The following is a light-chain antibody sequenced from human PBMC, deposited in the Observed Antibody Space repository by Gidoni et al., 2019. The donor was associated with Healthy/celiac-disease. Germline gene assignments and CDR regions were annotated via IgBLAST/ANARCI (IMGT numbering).Light chain of an antibody. CDR1: QSVSSSY. CDR3: QQYGSSPIT. J-gene: IGKJ5*01. CDR2: GAS. Sequence: EIELTQSPGTRFLSRGERATLSCRASQSVSSSYLAGYQQKPGQAPRHLIDGASSRATGIADMFSGSWSWTDFTFTINRLEPEGFAVYYCQQYGSSPITFGQGTRLEIK. V-gene: IGKV3-20*01.